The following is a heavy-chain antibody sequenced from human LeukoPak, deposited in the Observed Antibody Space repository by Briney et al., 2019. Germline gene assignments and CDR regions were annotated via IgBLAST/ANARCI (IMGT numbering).Heavy chain of an antibody. CDR1: GGSISSGSYY. CDR3: VREGHSSGWSHFDY. V-gene: IGHV4-61*02. D-gene: IGHD6-19*01. Sequence: SETLSLTCTVSGGSISSGSYYWSWIRQPAGKGLEWIGRIYTSGSTNYNPSLKSRVTMSVDTSKNQFSLKLSSVTAADTAVYYCVREGHSSGWSHFDYWGQGTLVTVSS. CDR2: IYTSGST. J-gene: IGHJ4*02.